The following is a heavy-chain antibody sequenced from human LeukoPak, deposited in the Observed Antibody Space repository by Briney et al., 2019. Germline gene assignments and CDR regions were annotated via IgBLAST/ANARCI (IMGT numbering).Heavy chain of an antibody. CDR1: GFTLSSHG. V-gene: IGHV3-33*01. D-gene: IGHD1-26*01. Sequence: GGSLRLSCAASGFTLSSHGMHWVRQAPGKGLEWVALIWYDGSKENYADSVKGRFTISRDMSKNTLSLQMNSLRVEDTAVFYCARDLSFGSLDFRGQGTLVTVSS. J-gene: IGHJ4*02. CDR2: IWYDGSKE. CDR3: ARDLSFGSLDF.